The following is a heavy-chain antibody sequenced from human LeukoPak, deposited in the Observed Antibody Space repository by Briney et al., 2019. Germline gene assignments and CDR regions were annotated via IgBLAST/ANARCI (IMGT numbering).Heavy chain of an antibody. CDR2: IYYSGST. CDR3: ARENAVRRYFDY. D-gene: IGHD3-10*01. J-gene: IGHJ4*02. CDR1: GGSISSYY. V-gene: IGHV4-59*01. Sequence: PSETLSLTCTVSGGSISSYYWSWIRQPPGKGLEWIGYIYYSGSTNYNPSLKSRVTISVDTSKNQFSLKLSSVTAADTAVYYCARENAVRRYFDYWGQGTLVTVSS.